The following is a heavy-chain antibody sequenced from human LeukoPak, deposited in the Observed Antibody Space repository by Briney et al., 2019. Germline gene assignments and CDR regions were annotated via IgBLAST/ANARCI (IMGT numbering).Heavy chain of an antibody. V-gene: IGHV1-69*13. CDR3: ASDPSGRFGELSTDY. CDR2: IIPIFGTA. Sequence: SVKVSCKASGGTFSSYAISWVRQAPGQGLEWMGGIIPIFGTANYAQKFQGRVTITADESTSTAYMEPSSLRSEDTAVYYCASDPSGRFGELSTDYWGQGTLVTVSS. D-gene: IGHD3-10*01. CDR1: GGTFSSYA. J-gene: IGHJ4*02.